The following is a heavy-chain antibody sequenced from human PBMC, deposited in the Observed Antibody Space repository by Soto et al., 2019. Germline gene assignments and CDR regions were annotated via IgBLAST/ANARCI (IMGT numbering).Heavy chain of an antibody. Sequence: AASVKVSCKASGYTFTSFAMHWVRQAPGQRLEWMGWINAGNGNTKYSQKFQGRVTITRDTSARTAYMELSSLRSEDSAVYYCARDPPYGSGSNLPGFDYWGQGTLVTVSS. J-gene: IGHJ4*02. V-gene: IGHV1-3*01. CDR1: GYTFTSFA. CDR2: INAGNGNT. D-gene: IGHD3-10*01. CDR3: ARDPPYGSGSNLPGFDY.